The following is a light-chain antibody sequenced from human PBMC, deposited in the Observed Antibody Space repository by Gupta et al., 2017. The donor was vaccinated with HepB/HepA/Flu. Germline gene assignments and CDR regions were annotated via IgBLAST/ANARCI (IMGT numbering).Light chain of an antibody. Sequence: QSALTQPASVSGSPGQSITISCTGTSSDIGGYHFVSWYQHHPGKAPKLMIYGVSDRPSGVSNRFSGAKSGNTASLTISVLQAEDEADYYCSSCTSSSTLSFGTGTKVTVL. CDR3: SSCTSSSTLS. CDR1: SSDIGGYHF. CDR2: GVS. V-gene: IGLV2-14*03. J-gene: IGLJ1*01.